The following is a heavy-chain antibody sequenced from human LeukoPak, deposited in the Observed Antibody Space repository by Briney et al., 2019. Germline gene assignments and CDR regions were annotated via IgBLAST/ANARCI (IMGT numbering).Heavy chain of an antibody. Sequence: GGSLRLSCAASGFTFSSYGMHWVRQAPGKGLEWVAVISYDGSNKYYADSVKGRFTISRDNSKNTLYLQMNSLRAEDTAVYYCAKDRAAAGTRSFYYWGQGTLVTVSS. CDR1: GFTFSSYG. CDR2: ISYDGSNK. CDR3: AKDRAAAGTRSFYY. V-gene: IGHV3-30*18. J-gene: IGHJ4*02. D-gene: IGHD6-13*01.